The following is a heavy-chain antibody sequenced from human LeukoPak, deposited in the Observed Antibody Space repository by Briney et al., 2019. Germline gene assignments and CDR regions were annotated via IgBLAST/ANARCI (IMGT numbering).Heavy chain of an antibody. CDR2: IYSGGST. CDR3: ARDSAGYSSSRYG. CDR1: GFTVSSNY. D-gene: IGHD6-13*01. V-gene: IGHV3-53*01. J-gene: IGHJ4*02. Sequence: GGSLRLSCAASGFTVSSNYMSWVRQAPGKGLEWVSVIYSGGSTYYADSVKGRFTISRDNSKNTLYLQMNSLRAEDTAVYYCARDSAGYSSSRYGWGQGTLVTVSS.